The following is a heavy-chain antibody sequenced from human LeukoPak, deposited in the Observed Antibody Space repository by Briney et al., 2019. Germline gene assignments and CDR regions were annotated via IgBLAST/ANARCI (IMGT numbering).Heavy chain of an antibody. CDR3: ARGGNMPDY. J-gene: IGHJ4*02. CDR1: GFTFSTYW. Sequence: PGGSLRLSCAASGFTFSTYWMSWVRQAPGKGLEWVAIIKQDGSEEYYVDSVKGRFTISRDNAKNSLYLQMNSLRAEDTAVYYCARGGNMPDYWGQGALVTVSP. D-gene: IGHD1/OR15-1a*01. V-gene: IGHV3-7*01. CDR2: IKQDGSEE.